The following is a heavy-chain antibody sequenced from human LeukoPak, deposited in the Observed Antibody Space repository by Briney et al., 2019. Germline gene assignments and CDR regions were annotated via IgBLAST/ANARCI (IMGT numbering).Heavy chain of an antibody. V-gene: IGHV4-38-2*01. CDR3: ARQVLRFLEWSPNWFDP. Sequence: PSETLSLTCAVSGYSISSGCYWGWIRQPPGKGLEWIGSIYHSGSTYYNPSLKSRVTISVDTSKNQFSLKLSSVTAADTAVYYCARQVLRFLEWSPNWFDPWGQGTLVTVSS. D-gene: IGHD3-3*01. J-gene: IGHJ5*02. CDR1: GYSISSGCY. CDR2: IYHSGST.